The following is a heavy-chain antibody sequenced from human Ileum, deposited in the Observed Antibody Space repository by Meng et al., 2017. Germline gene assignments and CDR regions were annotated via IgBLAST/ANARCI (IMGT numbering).Heavy chain of an antibody. D-gene: IGHD7-27*01. V-gene: IGHV3-7*03. CDR3: VGWGCRNC. J-gene: IGHJ4*02. CDR1: GFTFSNYW. CDR2: INPDGSRE. Sequence: GESLKISCAASGFTFSNYWVNWVRRAPGKGLEWVANINPDGSRERTVDPVSGRFTVSRDNAKNSVYLQMNSLRVEDTAVYYCVGWGCRNCWGQGTLVTVSS.